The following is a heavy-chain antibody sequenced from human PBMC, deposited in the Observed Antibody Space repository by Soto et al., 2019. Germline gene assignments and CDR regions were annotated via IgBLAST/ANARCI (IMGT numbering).Heavy chain of an antibody. V-gene: IGHV3-48*03. CDR1: GFTFSSYE. J-gene: IGHJ6*02. CDR3: ASDIVVVPAARDYYGMDV. Sequence: GGSLRLSCAASGFTFSSYEMNWVRQAPGKGLEWVSYISSSGSTIYYADSVKGRLTISRDNAKNSLYLQMNSLRAEDTAVYYCASDIVVVPAARDYYGMDVWGQGTTVTVSS. D-gene: IGHD2-2*01. CDR2: ISSSGSTI.